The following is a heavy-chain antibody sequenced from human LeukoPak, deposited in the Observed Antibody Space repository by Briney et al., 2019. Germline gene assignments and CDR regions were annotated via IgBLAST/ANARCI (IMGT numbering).Heavy chain of an antibody. J-gene: IGHJ3*01. D-gene: IGHD4-17*01. Sequence: GGSLRLSCSVTGFTFSSYSMNWVRQAPGKGLQWVSSISGGGSYIFYADSVEGRFSVSRDNAKNSVFLQMNSLRAEDTAVYYCARGLGDYDAFDVWGHGTRVTVAS. V-gene: IGHV3-21*01. CDR2: ISGGGSYI. CDR1: GFTFSSYS. CDR3: ARGLGDYDAFDV.